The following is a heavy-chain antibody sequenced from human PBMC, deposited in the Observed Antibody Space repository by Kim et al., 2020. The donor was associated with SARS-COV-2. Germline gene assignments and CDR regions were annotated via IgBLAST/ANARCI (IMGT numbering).Heavy chain of an antibody. J-gene: IGHJ6*02. D-gene: IGHD2-15*01. CDR3: ARHGVAAIYYYGMDV. Sequence: PSLNNRVTMSVDTSKNQFSLKLGSVTAAETAVYYCARHGVAAIYYYGMDVWGQGTTVTVSS. V-gene: IGHV4-39*01.